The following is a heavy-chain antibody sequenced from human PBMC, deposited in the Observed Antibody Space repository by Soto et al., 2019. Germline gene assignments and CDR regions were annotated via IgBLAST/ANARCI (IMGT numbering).Heavy chain of an antibody. V-gene: IGHV5-51*01. CDR1: GYSFTSYW. Sequence: PGESLKISCKGSGYSFTSYWIGWVRQMHGKGLEWMGIIYPGDSDTRYSPSFQGQVTISADKSISTAYLQWSSLKASDTAMYYCARPRSSSRNYYGMDVWGQGTTVTVSS. CDR2: IYPGDSDT. D-gene: IGHD6-13*01. J-gene: IGHJ6*02. CDR3: ARPRSSSRNYYGMDV.